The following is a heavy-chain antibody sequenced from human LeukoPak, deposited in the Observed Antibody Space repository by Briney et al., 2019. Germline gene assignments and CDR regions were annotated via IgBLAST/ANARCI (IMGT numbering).Heavy chain of an antibody. Sequence: SETLSLTCTVSGGSISSSSYYWGWIRQPPGKGLEWIGSIYYSGSTYYNPSLKSRVTISVDTSKNQFSLKLSSVTAADTAVYYCARQWDLGNPNWFDPWGQGTLVTVSS. V-gene: IGHV4-39*01. CDR1: GGSISSSSYY. CDR2: IYYSGST. CDR3: ARQWDLGNPNWFDP. D-gene: IGHD3-16*01. J-gene: IGHJ5*02.